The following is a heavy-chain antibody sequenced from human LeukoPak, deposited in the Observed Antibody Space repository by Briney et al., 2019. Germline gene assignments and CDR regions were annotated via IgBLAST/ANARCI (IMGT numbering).Heavy chain of an antibody. V-gene: IGHV3-23*01. CDR1: GFTFSSYA. CDR2: ISGSGGST. D-gene: IGHD2-15*01. Sequence: PGGSLRLSCAASGFTFSSYAMSSVRQAPGKGLEWVSAISGSGGSTYYADSVKGRFTISRDNSKNTLYLQMNSLRAEDTAVYYCAKGVLLIGIFDYWGQGTLVTVSS. J-gene: IGHJ4*02. CDR3: AKGVLLIGIFDY.